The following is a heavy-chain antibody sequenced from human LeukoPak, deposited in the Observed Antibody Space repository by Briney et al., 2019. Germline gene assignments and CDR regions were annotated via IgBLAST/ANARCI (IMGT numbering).Heavy chain of an antibody. CDR2: INSDGSST. J-gene: IGHJ4*02. Sequence: GSLRLSCAASGFTFSSYWMHWVRQAPGKGLVWVSRINSDGSSTSYADSVKGRFTISRDNAKNTLYLQMNSLRAEDTAVYYCARAHKGTCIDYWGQGTLVTVSS. CDR3: ARAHKGTCIDY. CDR1: GFTFSSYW. V-gene: IGHV3-74*01.